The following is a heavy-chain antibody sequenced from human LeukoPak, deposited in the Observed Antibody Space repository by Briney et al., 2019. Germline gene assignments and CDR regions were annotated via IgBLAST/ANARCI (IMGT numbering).Heavy chain of an antibody. Sequence: GGSLRLSCAASGFTFSSYSMNWVRQAPGKGLEWVSYISSSSSTIYYADSVKGRFTISRDNAKNSLYLQMYSLRAEDTAVYYCARVVPPLRYSYGHYYYYYYMDVWGKGTTVTVSS. J-gene: IGHJ6*03. D-gene: IGHD5-18*01. CDR1: GFTFSSYS. CDR2: ISSSSSTI. V-gene: IGHV3-48*01. CDR3: ARVVPPLRYSYGHYYYYYYMDV.